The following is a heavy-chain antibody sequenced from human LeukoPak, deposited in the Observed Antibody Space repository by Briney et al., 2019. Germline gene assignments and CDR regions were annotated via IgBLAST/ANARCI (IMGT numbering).Heavy chain of an antibody. J-gene: IGHJ4*02. V-gene: IGHV3-48*01. D-gene: IGHD4-23*01. CDR2: ISGSSGII. CDR1: GFTFNTYT. Sequence: GGSLRLSCAASGFTFNTYTMNWVRQAPGKGLEWVSYISGSSGIIDYADSVRGRFTISRDNAMNSLYLQMNSLRAEDTAVYYCARGRPHGNDYWGQGTLVTVSS. CDR3: ARGRPHGNDY.